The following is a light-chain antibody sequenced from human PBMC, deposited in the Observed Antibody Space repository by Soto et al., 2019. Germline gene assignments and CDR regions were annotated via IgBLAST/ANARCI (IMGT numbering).Light chain of an antibody. J-gene: IGLJ3*02. CDR2: EVT. CDR1: SSDVGGYNY. Sequence: QSALTQPPSSSVSPGQSVTISCTGTSSDVGGYNYVSWYQQYPGRAPKLMIYEVTKRPSGVPDRFSGSKSGNTASLTVSGLQAEDEAEYYCSSYAASNNFYFVFGGGTKVTVL. CDR3: SSYAASNNFYFV. V-gene: IGLV2-8*01.